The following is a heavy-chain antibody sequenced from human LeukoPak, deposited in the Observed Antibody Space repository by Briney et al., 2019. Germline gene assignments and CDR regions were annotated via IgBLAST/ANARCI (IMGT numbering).Heavy chain of an antibody. Sequence: GESLKISCKGSGYSFTNYWIVWVRQKPGEGLEWMGIIYPGDSDTRYSPSFQGQVTISADKSISTAYLQWSSLQASDSAMYYCARQFGGNSEFDYWGQGTLVTVSS. D-gene: IGHD4-23*01. J-gene: IGHJ4*02. CDR3: ARQFGGNSEFDY. V-gene: IGHV5-51*01. CDR1: GYSFTNYW. CDR2: IYPGDSDT.